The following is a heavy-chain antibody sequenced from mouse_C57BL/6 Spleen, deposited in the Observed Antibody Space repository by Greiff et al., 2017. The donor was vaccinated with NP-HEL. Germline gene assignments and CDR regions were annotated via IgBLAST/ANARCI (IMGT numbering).Heavy chain of an antibody. CDR2: ISDGGSYT. CDR3: ARDYYGSSYWYFDV. D-gene: IGHD1-1*01. Sequence: DVQLVESGGGLVKPGGSLKLSCAASGFTFSSYAMSWVRQTPEKRLEWVATISDGGSYTYYPDNVKGRFTISRDNAKNNLYLQMSHLKSEDTAMYYFARDYYGSSYWYFDVWGTGTTVTVSS. V-gene: IGHV5-4*01. J-gene: IGHJ1*03. CDR1: GFTFSSYA.